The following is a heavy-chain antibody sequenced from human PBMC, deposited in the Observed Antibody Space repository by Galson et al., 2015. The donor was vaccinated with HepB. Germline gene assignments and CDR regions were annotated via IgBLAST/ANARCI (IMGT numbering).Heavy chain of an antibody. CDR2: TWYDGSDN. J-gene: IGHJ6*02. V-gene: IGHV3-33*06. CDR1: GFSFRTYS. CDR3: AKEGCTSMTCSGGSLYSALDV. D-gene: IGHD3-10*02. Sequence: SLRLSCAAPGFSFRTYSMHWVRQAPGKGLEWVSFTWYDGSDNYYADSVKGRFTISRDNSKNTLYLQMNSLRSEDTAVYYCAKEGCTSMTCSGGSLYSALDVWGQGTPV.